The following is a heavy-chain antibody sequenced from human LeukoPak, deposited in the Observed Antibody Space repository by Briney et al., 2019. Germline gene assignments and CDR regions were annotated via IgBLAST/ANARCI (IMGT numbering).Heavy chain of an antibody. D-gene: IGHD3-3*01. J-gene: IGHJ4*02. CDR3: ARDKINYDFWSGYYTGLEFDY. CDR2: IYISGST. V-gene: IGHV4-4*07. CDR1: GGSISSYY. Sequence: SETLSLTCTVSGGSISSYYWSWIRQPAGKGLEWIGRIYISGSTNYNPSLKSRVTMSVDTSKNQFSLKLSSVTAADTAVYYCARDKINYDFWSGYYTGLEFDYWGQGTLVTVSS.